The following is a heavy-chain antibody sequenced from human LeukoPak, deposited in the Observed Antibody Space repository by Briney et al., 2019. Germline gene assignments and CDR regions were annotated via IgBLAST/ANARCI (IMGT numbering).Heavy chain of an antibody. CDR2: IYYSGST. CDR3: ARDASSGIVVVVAANEPYFDY. J-gene: IGHJ4*02. D-gene: IGHD2-15*01. Sequence: PSETLSLTCTVSGGSISSSSYYWGWIRQPPGKGLEWIGSIYYSGSTYYNPSLKSRVTISVDTSKNQFSLKLSSVTAADTAVYYCARDASSGIVVVVAANEPYFDYWGQGTLVTVSS. V-gene: IGHV4-39*07. CDR1: GGSISSSSYY.